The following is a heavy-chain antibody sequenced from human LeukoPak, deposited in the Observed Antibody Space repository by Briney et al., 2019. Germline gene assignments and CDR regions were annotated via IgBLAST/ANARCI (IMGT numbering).Heavy chain of an antibody. J-gene: IGHJ6*02. Sequence: SETLSLTCTVSRGSISGYYWSWIRQSPGKGLEWIGYIHYSGSTTYNPSLKSRVTISVDTSKRQFSLKLRSVTAADTAVYYCARGNTLVRGVTSGYYYGIDVWGQGTTVTVSS. V-gene: IGHV4-59*01. CDR2: IHYSGST. D-gene: IGHD3-10*01. CDR3: ARGNTLVRGVTSGYYYGIDV. CDR1: RGSISGYY.